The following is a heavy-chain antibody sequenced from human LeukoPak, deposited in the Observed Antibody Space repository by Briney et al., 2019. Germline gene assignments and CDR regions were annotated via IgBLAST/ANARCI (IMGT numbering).Heavy chain of an antibody. CDR1: GGSFSGYY. CDR2: INHSGST. D-gene: IGHD1/OR15-1a*01. CDR3: ARGNNPISSLDY. Sequence: PSETLSLTCAVYGGSFSGYYWSWIRQPPGKGLEWIGEINHSGSTNYNPSLKSRVTISVDTSKNQFFLKLSSVTAADTAVYYCARGNNPISSLDYWGQGTLVTVSS. J-gene: IGHJ4*02. V-gene: IGHV4-34*01.